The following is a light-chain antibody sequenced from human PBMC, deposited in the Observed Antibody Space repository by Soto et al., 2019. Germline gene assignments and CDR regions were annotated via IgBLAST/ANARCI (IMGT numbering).Light chain of an antibody. J-gene: IGKJ4*01. CDR3: QQYYTTPLT. Sequence: DIVMTQSPDSLAVSLGERATINCKSSQSVLYSSNNKNYLAWYQQIPGQPPKLLIYWASTRESGVPDRFSGSGSGTDFTLPISSLQAEDVAVYYCQQYYTTPLTFGGGTKVEIK. CDR2: WAS. CDR1: QSVLYSSNNKNY. V-gene: IGKV4-1*01.